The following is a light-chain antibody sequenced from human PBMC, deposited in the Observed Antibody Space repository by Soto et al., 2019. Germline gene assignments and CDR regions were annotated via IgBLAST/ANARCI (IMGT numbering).Light chain of an antibody. CDR2: WAS. Sequence: DIVMTQSPDSLAVSLGERATINCKSSQSLLYSSNNKNYLVWYQQKPGQPPKLLIYWASTREFGVPDRFSGSGSGTDFTLTISSLQAEDVAVYFCQQYYGIPYTFGQGTKLEIK. J-gene: IGKJ2*01. CDR1: QSLLYSSNNKNY. V-gene: IGKV4-1*01. CDR3: QQYYGIPYT.